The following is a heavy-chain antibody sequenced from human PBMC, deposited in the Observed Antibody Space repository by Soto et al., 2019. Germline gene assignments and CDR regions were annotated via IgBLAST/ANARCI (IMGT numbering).Heavy chain of an antibody. V-gene: IGHV3-53*04. D-gene: IGHD2-15*01. J-gene: IGHJ6*03. CDR3: ARDLKEYCSGGSCYSYYYYYYMDV. CDR2: IYSGGST. CDR1: GFTVSSNY. Sequence: EVQLVESGGGLVQPGGSLRLSCAASGFTVSSNYMSWVRQAPGKGLEWVSVIYSGGSTYYADSVKGRFTISRHNSKNTLDIQMNRLRAEDTGGYYCARDLKEYCSGGSCYSYYYYYYMDVWGKGTTVTVSS.